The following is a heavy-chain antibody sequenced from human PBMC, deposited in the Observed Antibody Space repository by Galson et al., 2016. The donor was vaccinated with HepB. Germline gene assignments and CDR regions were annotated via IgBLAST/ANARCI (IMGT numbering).Heavy chain of an antibody. V-gene: IGHV5-51*01. CDR1: GYSFGSYA. CDR2: IYPGDSDT. J-gene: IGHJ4*02. Sequence: QSGAEVKKPGESLKISCKGSGYSFGSYAIVWVRQMPGKGLEWMGIIYPGDSDTRYNPAFQGQVTISADRSITTAYLQWSTLKASDTAIYFCARLSPYTYGRQFGSWGQGTLVTVSS. D-gene: IGHD5-18*01. CDR3: ARLSPYTYGRQFGS.